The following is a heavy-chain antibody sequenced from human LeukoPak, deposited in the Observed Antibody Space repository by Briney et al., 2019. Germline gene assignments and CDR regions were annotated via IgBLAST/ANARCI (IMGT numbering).Heavy chain of an antibody. D-gene: IGHD2-15*01. V-gene: IGHV1-24*01. CDR1: GYTLTELS. J-gene: IGHJ4*02. Sequence: GASVKVSCKVSGYTLTELSMHWVRQAPGKGLEWMGGFDPEDGETIYAQKFQGRVTMTEDTSTDTAYMELSSLRSEDTAVYYCATAKITWAGPSVIGGIKYYFDYWGQGTLVTVSS. CDR3: ATAKITWAGPSVIGGIKYYFDY. CDR2: FDPEDGET.